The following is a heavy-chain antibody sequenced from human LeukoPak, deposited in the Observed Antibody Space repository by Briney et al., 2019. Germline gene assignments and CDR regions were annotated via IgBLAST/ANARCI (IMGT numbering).Heavy chain of an antibody. CDR1: GGSFSGYY. Sequence: SETLSLTCAVYGGSFSGYYWSWIRQPPGKGLEWIGEINHSGSTNYNPSLKSRVTISVDTSRNQFSLKLSSVTAAHTAVYYCARTPYYDFWSGYIGGGYNWFDPWGQGTLVTVSS. J-gene: IGHJ5*02. D-gene: IGHD3-3*01. V-gene: IGHV4-34*01. CDR3: ARTPYYDFWSGYIGGGYNWFDP. CDR2: INHSGST.